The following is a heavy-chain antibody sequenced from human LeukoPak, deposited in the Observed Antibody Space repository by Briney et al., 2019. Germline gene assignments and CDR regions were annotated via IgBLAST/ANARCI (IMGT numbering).Heavy chain of an antibody. V-gene: IGHV3-7*03. D-gene: IGHD4-17*01. CDR3: ARDWFDGDYDRFDY. CDR1: GFTFSNYW. J-gene: IGHJ4*02. CDR2: INQDGSQK. Sequence: GGSLRLSCAVSGFTFSNYWMSWFRQAPGKGLEWVANINQDGSQKLSVDSVKGRFIISRDNAKNSLYLQMNSLRVEDTAMYYCARDWFDGDYDRFDYWGQGTLVTVSS.